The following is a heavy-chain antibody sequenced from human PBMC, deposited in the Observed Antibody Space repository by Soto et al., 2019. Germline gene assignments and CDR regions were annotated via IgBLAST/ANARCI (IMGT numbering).Heavy chain of an antibody. V-gene: IGHV5-51*01. Sequence: GGSLKISCKGSGYSFTSYWIGWGRQMPGKGLEWMGIIYPGDSDTRYSPSFQGQVTISADKSISTAYLQWSSLKASDTAMYYCARPRSSSWYAEGYFDYWGQGTLVTVSS. J-gene: IGHJ4*02. CDR1: GYSFTSYW. CDR2: IYPGDSDT. CDR3: ARPRSSSWYAEGYFDY. D-gene: IGHD6-13*01.